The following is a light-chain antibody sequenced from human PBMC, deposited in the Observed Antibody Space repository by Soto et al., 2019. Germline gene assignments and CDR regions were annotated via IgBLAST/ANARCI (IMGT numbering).Light chain of an antibody. CDR2: VAS. CDR1: QSIGSR. CDR3: QQSYSIPFT. V-gene: IGKV1-39*01. Sequence: DIQMTQSPPSLSAYVGDRVTVTCRASQSIGSRLNWYQQKSGKAPKLLIYVASSLQSGVPSRFSGSGSGTDFTLTISSLQPEDIATYYCQQSYSIPFTFGQGTRLEIK. J-gene: IGKJ5*01.